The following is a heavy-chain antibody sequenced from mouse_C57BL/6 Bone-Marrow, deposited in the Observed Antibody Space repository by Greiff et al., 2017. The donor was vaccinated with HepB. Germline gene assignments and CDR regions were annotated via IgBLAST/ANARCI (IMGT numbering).Heavy chain of an antibody. J-gene: IGHJ3*01. V-gene: IGHV14-2*01. CDR1: GFNIKDYY. Sequence: EVQLQQSGAELVKPGASVKLSCTASGFNIKDYYMHWVKQRTEQGLEWIGWIDPGDGETKSAPKFQGKATITADTSSNTAYLPLNRLTSEDTALYYFSRGRGFSYFLQGTLVTVSA. D-gene: IGHD3-3*01. CDR3: SRGRGFSY. CDR2: IDPGDGET.